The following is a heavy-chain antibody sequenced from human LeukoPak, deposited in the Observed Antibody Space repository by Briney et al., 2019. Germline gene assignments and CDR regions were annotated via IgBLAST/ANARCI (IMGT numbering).Heavy chain of an antibody. CDR1: GFTFSSYA. D-gene: IGHD6-19*01. CDR2: ISGSGANT. CDR3: AKSSSGWYDWVDP. J-gene: IGHJ5*02. V-gene: IGHV3-23*01. Sequence: GGSLRFSCAASGFTFSSYAMSWVRQAPGKGLEWVSAISGSGANTYYADSVKGRFTISRDNSKNTLYLQMNSLRAEDTAVYYCAKSSSGWYDWVDPWGQGTLVTVSS.